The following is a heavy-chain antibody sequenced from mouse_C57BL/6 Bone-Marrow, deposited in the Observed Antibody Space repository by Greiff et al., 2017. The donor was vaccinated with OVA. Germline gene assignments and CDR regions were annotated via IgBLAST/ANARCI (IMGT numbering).Heavy chain of an antibody. CDR1: GYAFSSSW. CDR2: IYPGDGDT. V-gene: IGHV1-82*01. D-gene: IGHD2-2*01. Sequence: QVQLKQSGPELVKPGASVKISCKASGYAFSSSWMNWVKQRPGKGLEWIGRIYPGDGDTNYNGKFKGKATLTADKASSTAYMQLSSLTSEDSAVYFCARSEGYEDFDYWGQGTTLTVSS. J-gene: IGHJ2*01. CDR3: ARSEGYEDFDY.